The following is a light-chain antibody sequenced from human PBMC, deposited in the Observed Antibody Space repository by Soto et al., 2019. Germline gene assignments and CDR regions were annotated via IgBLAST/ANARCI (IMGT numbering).Light chain of an antibody. V-gene: IGLV2-14*01. CDR3: SSYTSSSTSSYV. CDR1: SSDVGGYNY. Sequence: QSALTQPASVSGSPGQSITISCTGTSSDVGGYNYVSWYQQHPGKAPKLMIYEVSKRPSGVSNRFSGSKSGNTASLTISGLQAEDEADYYCSSYTSSSTSSYVFGTGTKVTVL. J-gene: IGLJ1*01. CDR2: EVS.